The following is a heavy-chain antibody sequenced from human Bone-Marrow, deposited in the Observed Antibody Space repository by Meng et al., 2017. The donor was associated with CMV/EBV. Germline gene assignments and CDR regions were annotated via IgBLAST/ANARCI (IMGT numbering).Heavy chain of an antibody. V-gene: IGHV3-30*04. CDR1: GFTFSSYA. CDR3: ASLVVVPAAIPYYYGMDV. CDR2: ISYDGSNK. J-gene: IGHJ6*02. D-gene: IGHD2-2*02. Sequence: GESLKISCAASGFTFSSYAMHWVRQAPGKGLEWVAVISYDGSNKYYADSVKGRLTISRDNSKNTLYLQMNSLRAEDTAVYYCASLVVVPAAIPYYYGMDVWGQGTTVTVSS.